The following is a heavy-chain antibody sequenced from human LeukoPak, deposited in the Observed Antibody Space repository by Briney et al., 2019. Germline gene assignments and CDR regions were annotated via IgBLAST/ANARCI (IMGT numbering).Heavy chain of an antibody. CDR2: ISGDGGST. J-gene: IGHJ4*02. Sequence: GGSLRLSCAASGFTFDDYAMHWVRPAPGKGLEWVSLISGDGGSTYYADSVKGRFTISRDNIKNSLYLQMNSLRTEDTALYYCANDIGSGMHATPSDYWGQGTLVTVSS. CDR3: ANDIGSGMHATPSDY. D-gene: IGHD6-25*01. CDR1: GFTFDDYA. V-gene: IGHV3-43*02.